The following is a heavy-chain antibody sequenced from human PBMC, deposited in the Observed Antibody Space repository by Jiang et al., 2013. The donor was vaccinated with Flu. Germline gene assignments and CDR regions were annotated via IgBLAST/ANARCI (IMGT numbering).Heavy chain of an antibody. CDR1: GFTFSSYG. Sequence: CAASGFTFSSYGMHWVRQAPGKGLEWVAVIWYDGSNKYYADSVKGRFTISRDNSKNTLYLQMNSLRAEDTAVYYCARGSHDFWSGYHDWYFDLWGRGTLVTVSS. CDR3: ARGSHDFWSGYHDWYFDL. J-gene: IGHJ2*01. V-gene: IGHV3-33*01. CDR2: IWYDGSNK. D-gene: IGHD3-3*01.